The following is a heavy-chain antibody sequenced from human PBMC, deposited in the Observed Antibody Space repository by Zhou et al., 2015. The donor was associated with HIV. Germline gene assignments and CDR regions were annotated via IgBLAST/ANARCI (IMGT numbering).Heavy chain of an antibody. CDR2: MNPKSGNT. J-gene: IGHJ4*02. D-gene: IGHD1-7*01. CDR1: GYTFSTYD. Sequence: QVQLVQSGAEVKKPGASVKVSCKSSGYTFSTYDINWVRQATGQGLEWMGWMNPKSGNTGYGKKFQGRVTMTRDTSISTAYMELTSLRSEDTAVYYCATQSGLTGTSDYWGQGTLVTVSS. V-gene: IGHV1-8*01. CDR3: ATQSGLTGTSDY.